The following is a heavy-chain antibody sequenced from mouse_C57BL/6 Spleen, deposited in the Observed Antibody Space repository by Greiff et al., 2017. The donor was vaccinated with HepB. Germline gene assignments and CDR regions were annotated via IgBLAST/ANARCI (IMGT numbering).Heavy chain of an antibody. CDR2: IDPENGDT. J-gene: IGHJ3*01. CDR3: TTKSNYVGAWFAY. D-gene: IGHD2-5*01. V-gene: IGHV14-4*01. CDR1: GFNIKDDY. Sequence: EVQLQQSGAELVRPGASVKLSCTASGFNIKDDYMHWVKQRPEQGLEWIGWIDPENGDTEYASKFQGKATITADTSSNTAYLQLSSLTSEDTAVYYCTTKSNYVGAWFAYWGQGTLVTVSA.